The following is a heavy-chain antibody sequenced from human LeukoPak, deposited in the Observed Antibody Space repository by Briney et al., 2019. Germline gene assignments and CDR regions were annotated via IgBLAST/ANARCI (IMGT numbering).Heavy chain of an antibody. D-gene: IGHD5-18*01. V-gene: IGHV1-2*06. CDR3: AGDSYGYGLFDY. CDR1: GYTFTGYY. Sequence: ASVKVSCKASGYTFTGYYMHWVRQAPGQGLEWMGRINPNSGGTNYAQKFQGRVTMTRDTSVSTAYMELSRLRSDDTAVYYCAGDSYGYGLFDYWGQGTLVTVSS. CDR2: INPNSGGT. J-gene: IGHJ4*02.